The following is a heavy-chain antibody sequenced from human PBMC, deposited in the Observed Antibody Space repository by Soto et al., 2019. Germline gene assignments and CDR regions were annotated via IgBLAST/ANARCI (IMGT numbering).Heavy chain of an antibody. V-gene: IGHV4-31*11. CDR1: GGSISSGGYY. CDR3: ARGAIVGATWPFNY. J-gene: IGHJ4*02. Sequence: SETLSLTCAVYGGSISSGGYYWSWIRQHPGKGLEWIGYIYYSGSTYYNPSLKSRVTISVDTSKNQFSLRLSSVTAGDTAVYYCARGAIVGATWPFNYWGQEPRFT. D-gene: IGHD1-26*01. CDR2: IYYSGST.